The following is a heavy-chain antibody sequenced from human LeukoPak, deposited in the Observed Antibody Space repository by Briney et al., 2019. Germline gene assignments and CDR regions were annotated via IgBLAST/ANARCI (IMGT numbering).Heavy chain of an antibody. CDR1: GFTFSDYY. V-gene: IGHV3-11*01. D-gene: IGHD1-26*01. Sequence: GGSLRLSCAASGFTFSDYYMTWIRQAPGKGLEWVSYISGVASDIYYGDSVKGRFTISRDNAKNSVYLQMSSLRPDDTAVYYCARGGAQGMDVWGHGTTVTVSS. CDR3: ARGGAQGMDV. J-gene: IGHJ6*02. CDR2: ISGVASDI.